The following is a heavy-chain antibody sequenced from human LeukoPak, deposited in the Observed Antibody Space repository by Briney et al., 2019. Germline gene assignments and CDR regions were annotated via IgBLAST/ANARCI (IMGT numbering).Heavy chain of an antibody. CDR1: GFTFSSYG. V-gene: IGHV3-33*06. CDR2: IWYDGTNK. CDR3: AKVLGRGYYYIDV. Sequence: GGSLRLTCAASGFTFSSYGMHWVRQAPGKGLEWVALIWYDGTNKYYADSVKGRCTISRGNSKNTLYMQMSSLRAEDTAVYYCAKVLGRGYYYIDVWGKGTTVTVSS. J-gene: IGHJ6*03. D-gene: IGHD1-1*01.